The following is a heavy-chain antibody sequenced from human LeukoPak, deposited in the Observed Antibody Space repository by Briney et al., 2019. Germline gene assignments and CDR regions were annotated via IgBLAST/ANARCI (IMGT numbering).Heavy chain of an antibody. CDR1: GFTFSTYA. V-gene: IGHV3-64D*09. J-gene: IGHJ4*02. D-gene: IGHD3-16*01. Sequence: GGSLRLSCSASGFTFSTYAMHWVRQAPGKGLEYVAAINSNGGSIYYADSVKGRFTISRDNSKNTLYLQMSSLRAEDTAVYYCVKETFTVTSPFDYWGQGTLVTVSS. CDR3: VKETFTVTSPFDY. CDR2: INSNGGSI.